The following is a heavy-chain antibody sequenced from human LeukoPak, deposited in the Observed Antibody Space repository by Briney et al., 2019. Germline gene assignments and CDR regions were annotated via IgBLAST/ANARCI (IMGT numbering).Heavy chain of an antibody. J-gene: IGHJ5*02. V-gene: IGHV7-4-1*02. D-gene: IGHD6-19*01. CDR1: GYTFTSYG. Sequence: ASVKVSCKASGYTFTSYGISWVRQAPGQGLEWMGWINTNTGNPTYAQGFTGRFVFSLDASVSTAYLQISSLKAEDTAVYYCARGSRIAVAGTGWFDPWGQGTLVTVSS. CDR3: ARGSRIAVAGTGWFDP. CDR2: INTNTGNP.